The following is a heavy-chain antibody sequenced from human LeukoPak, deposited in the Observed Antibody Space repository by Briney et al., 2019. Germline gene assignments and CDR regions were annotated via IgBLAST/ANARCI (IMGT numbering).Heavy chain of an antibody. CDR3: ARDLRLTTIFGVVSN. CDR2: IYSGGST. J-gene: IGHJ4*02. CDR1: GFTLSSNY. Sequence: GGSLRLSCAASGFTLSSNYMSWVRQAPGKGLEGGSVIYSGGSTYYADSVKGRFTISRDNSMNTLYLQMNSLRAEDAAVYYCARDLRLTTIFGVVSNWGQGTLVTVSS. V-gene: IGHV3-66*02. D-gene: IGHD3-3*01.